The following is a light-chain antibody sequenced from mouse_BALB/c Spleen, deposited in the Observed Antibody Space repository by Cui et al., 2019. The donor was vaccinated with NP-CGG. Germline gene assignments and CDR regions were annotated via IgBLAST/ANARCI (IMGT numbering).Light chain of an antibody. Sequence: HALLTQEYALTTSPGETVTLTCRSSTGAVTANNFANWVQEKPDHLFTGLIGGTNNRAPGVPARFSGSLIGDKAALTITGAQTEDEAIYFCALWYSNHWVFGGGTKLTVL. V-gene: IGLV1*01. CDR1: TGAVTANNF. CDR2: GTN. CDR3: ALWYSNHWV. J-gene: IGLJ1*01.